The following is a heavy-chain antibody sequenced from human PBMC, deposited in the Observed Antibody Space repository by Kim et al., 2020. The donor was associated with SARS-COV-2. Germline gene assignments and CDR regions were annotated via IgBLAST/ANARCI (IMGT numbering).Heavy chain of an antibody. J-gene: IGHJ4*02. CDR1: GGSISSGGYY. CDR2: IYYSGST. V-gene: IGHV4-31*03. CDR3: ARGHGLITMIVVVVGAFDY. Sequence: SETLSLTCTVSGGSISSGGYYWSWIRQHPGKGLEWIGYIYYSGSTYYNPSLKSRVTISVDTSKNQFSLKLSSVTAADTAVYYCARGHGLITMIVVVVGAFDYWGQGPLVTVSS. D-gene: IGHD3-22*01.